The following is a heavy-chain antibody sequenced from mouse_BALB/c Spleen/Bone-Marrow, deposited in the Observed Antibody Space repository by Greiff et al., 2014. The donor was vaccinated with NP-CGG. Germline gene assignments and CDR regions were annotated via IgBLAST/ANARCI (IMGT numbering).Heavy chain of an antibody. V-gene: IGHV2-6-7*01. CDR3: ARNYYDSSFYFDY. D-gene: IGHD1-1*01. CDR1: GFSLTDYG. CDR2: IWGDGRT. Sequence: VQLVESGPGLVAPSQSLSITCTVSGFSLTDYGVNWVRQPPGKGLEWLGMIWGDGRTDYNSALKSRLSISKDNSKSQAFLKMNSLQTDDTARYYCARNYYDSSFYFDYWGQGTTLTVSS. J-gene: IGHJ2*01.